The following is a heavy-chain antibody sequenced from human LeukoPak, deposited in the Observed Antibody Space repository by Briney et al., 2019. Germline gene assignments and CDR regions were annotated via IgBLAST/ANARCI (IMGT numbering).Heavy chain of an antibody. V-gene: IGHV1-8*01. D-gene: IGHD3-10*01. J-gene: IGHJ6*03. CDR2: MNPNSGNT. CDR3: ARGRYYYGSGRRYYMDV. Sequence: ASVKVSCKASGYTFTNYDINWVRQATGQGLEWMGWMNPNSGNTGYAQKFQGRVTMTRNTSISTAYMELSSLRSEDTAVYYCARGRYYYGSGRRYYMDVWGKGATVTISS. CDR1: GYTFTNYD.